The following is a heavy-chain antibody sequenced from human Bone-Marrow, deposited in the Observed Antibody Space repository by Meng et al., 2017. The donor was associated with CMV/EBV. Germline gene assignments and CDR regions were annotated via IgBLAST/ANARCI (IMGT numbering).Heavy chain of an antibody. D-gene: IGHD6-19*01. V-gene: IGHV1-18*01. CDR1: GYIFTKYG. CDR2: ISAYNGDT. CDR3: ARDAGTIAVSGIGDY. Sequence: ASVKVSCKASGYIFTKYGVNWMRQAPGQGPEWMGWISAYNGDTMYAPKVQGRVTMTTDTSTSTAYMELRGLRSDDTAVYYCARDAGTIAVSGIGDYWGQGKLVTVYS. J-gene: IGHJ4*02.